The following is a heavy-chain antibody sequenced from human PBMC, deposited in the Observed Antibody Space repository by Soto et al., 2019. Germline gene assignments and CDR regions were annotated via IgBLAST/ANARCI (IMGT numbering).Heavy chain of an antibody. Sequence: EVQLVESGGGLVQPGGSLRLSCAASGFTVSSNYMSWVRQAPGKGLEWVSVIYSGGSTYYADSVKGRFTISRHNSKNTLYLQMNSLRAEDTAVYYCAIEDYYGSGSLRSYWGQGTLVTVSS. V-gene: IGHV3-53*04. CDR2: IYSGGST. D-gene: IGHD3-10*01. J-gene: IGHJ4*02. CDR1: GFTVSSNY. CDR3: AIEDYYGSGSLRSY.